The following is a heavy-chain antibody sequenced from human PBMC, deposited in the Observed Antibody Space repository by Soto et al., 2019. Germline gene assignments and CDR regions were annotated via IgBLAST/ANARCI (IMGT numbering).Heavy chain of an antibody. V-gene: IGHV1-69*08. D-gene: IGHD3-22*01. CDR1: GGTFSSYT. J-gene: IGHJ5*02. CDR2: IIPILGIA. Sequence: QVQLVQSGAEVKKPGSSVKVSCKASGGTFSSYTISWVRQAPGQGLEWMGRIIPILGIANYAQKFQCRVTIPADKPTSTAYMELSSLRSEDTAVYYCARDVGDSSGSSPDPWGQGTLVTVSS. CDR3: ARDVGDSSGSSPDP.